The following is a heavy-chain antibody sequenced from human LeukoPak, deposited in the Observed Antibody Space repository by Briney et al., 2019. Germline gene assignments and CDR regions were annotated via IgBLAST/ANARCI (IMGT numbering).Heavy chain of an antibody. D-gene: IGHD2-2*01. CDR3: ARYYCGSTDCPGIDY. J-gene: IGHJ4*02. CDR2: ISYSGTT. V-gene: IGHV4-30-4*01. Sequence: SETLSLTCTVSGGSISSGVYYWTWVRQPPGEGLEWIGYISYSGTTYSSPSLKTRLTISTDTSKSQFSLMLTSVTAADTAVYYCARYYCGSTDCPGIDYWGQGTLVTVSS. CDR1: GGSISSGVYY.